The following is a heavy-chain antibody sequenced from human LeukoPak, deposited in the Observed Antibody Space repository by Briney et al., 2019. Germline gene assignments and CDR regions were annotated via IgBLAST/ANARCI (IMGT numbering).Heavy chain of an antibody. CDR3: ARTVGTHRFDY. J-gene: IGHJ4*02. CDR1: GGSISSSSYY. Sequence: PSETLSLTCTVSGGSISSSSYYWGWIRQPPGKGLEWIGSIYYSGSTYYNPSLKSRVTISVDTSNNHFSLKLTSVTAPDTAVYYCARTVGTHRFDYWGQGTLVTVSS. V-gene: IGHV4-39*02. D-gene: IGHD4-23*01. CDR2: IYYSGST.